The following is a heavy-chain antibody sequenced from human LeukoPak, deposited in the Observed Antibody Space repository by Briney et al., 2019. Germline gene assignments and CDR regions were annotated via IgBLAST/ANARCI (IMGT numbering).Heavy chain of an antibody. CDR3: ARGKLVVPAAVRY. CDR2: IKQDGSEK. V-gene: IGHV3-7*01. CDR1: GFTFSSYW. D-gene: IGHD2-2*01. Sequence: GGSLRLSCAASGFTFSSYWMSWVRQAPGKGLEWVANIKQDGSEKYYVDSVKGRFTISRDNAKNSLYLQMNSLRAEDTAVYYCARGKLVVPAAVRYWGQGTLVTVSS. J-gene: IGHJ4*02.